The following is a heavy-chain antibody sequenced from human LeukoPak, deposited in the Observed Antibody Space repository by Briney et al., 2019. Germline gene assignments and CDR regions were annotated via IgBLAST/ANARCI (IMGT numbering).Heavy chain of an antibody. D-gene: IGHD6-19*01. Sequence: GGSLRLSCATSGFTLSSYSMNWVRQAPGKGLEWVSYISSGSTTIYYADSVKGRFTISRDNAKNSLYLQMNSLRAEDTAVYYCARDVEQWLVRVYYFDYWGQGTLVAVSS. CDR1: GFTLSSYS. CDR3: ARDVEQWLVRVYYFDY. V-gene: IGHV3-48*01. CDR2: ISSGSTTI. J-gene: IGHJ4*02.